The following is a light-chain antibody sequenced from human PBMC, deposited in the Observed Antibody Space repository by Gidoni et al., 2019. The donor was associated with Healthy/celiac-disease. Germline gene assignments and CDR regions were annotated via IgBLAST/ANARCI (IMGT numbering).Light chain of an antibody. V-gene: IGKV3-20*01. CDR1: QSVSSGY. CDR3: QQYGSSPRT. CDR2: GAS. Sequence: DIVLTQSPGTLSLSPGERATLSCSASQSVSSGYLAWYQQKPGQAPRLLIYGASSRATGIPDRFSGSGSGTDFTLTISRLEPEDFAVYYCQQYGSSPRTFGPGTKVDIK. J-gene: IGKJ3*01.